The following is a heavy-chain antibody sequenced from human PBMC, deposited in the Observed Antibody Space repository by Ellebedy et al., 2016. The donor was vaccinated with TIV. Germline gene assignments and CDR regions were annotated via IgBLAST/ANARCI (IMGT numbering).Heavy chain of an antibody. CDR1: GFTFSNYA. D-gene: IGHD2-21*01. J-gene: IGHJ5*02. CDR2: ISGRGITT. CDR3: AKDQNYGGKLGAPGS. Sequence: PGGSLRLSCAASGFTFSNYAISWVRQAPGKGLEWLAGISGRGITTYYAESVQGRFTISRDNSGDTVNLQMDRLRAEDTAVYYCAKDQNYGGKLGAPGSWGQGTLVTVSS. V-gene: IGHV3-23*01.